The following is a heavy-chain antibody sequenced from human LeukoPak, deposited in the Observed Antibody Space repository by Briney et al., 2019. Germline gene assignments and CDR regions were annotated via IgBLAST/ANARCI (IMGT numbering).Heavy chain of an antibody. V-gene: IGHV1-2*02. CDR2: INPKSGGK. CDR3: ARGSKWLRFDC. J-gene: IGHJ4*02. Sequence: ASVTVSCKASGYTFTGYYMHWVRQPPAQGLEWMGCINPKSGGKNYAQKFQGRVTMNRDTSVSTAYMELSRLRSDDTAVYYCARGSKWLRFDCWGQGTLVTVSS. CDR1: GYTFTGYY. D-gene: IGHD5-12*01.